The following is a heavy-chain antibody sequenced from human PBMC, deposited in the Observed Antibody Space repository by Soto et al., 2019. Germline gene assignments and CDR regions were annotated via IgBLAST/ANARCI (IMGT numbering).Heavy chain of an antibody. D-gene: IGHD3-10*01. Sequence: EVQLVESGGGLVQPGGSLRLSCAASGFTFSSYWMHWVRQAPGKGLVWVSRIYSDGSRTSYADSVKGRFTISRDNAKNTLYLQMDSLSHEDTAVYYCARGAGGYYYMDVWGKGTTVTVSS. V-gene: IGHV3-74*01. CDR3: ARGAGGYYYMDV. CDR2: IYSDGSRT. CDR1: GFTFSSYW. J-gene: IGHJ6*03.